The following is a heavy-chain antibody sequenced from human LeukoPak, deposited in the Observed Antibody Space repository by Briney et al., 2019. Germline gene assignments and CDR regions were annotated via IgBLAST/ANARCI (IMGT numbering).Heavy chain of an antibody. CDR2: INSDGSST. Sequence: PGGSLRLSCAASGFTFSSYAMSWVRQAPGKGLEWVSRINSDGSSTNYADSVKGRFTISRDNAKNTLYLQMNSLRAEDTAVYYCTRGGVAVAGTGDYWGQGTLVTVSS. CDR1: GFTFSSYA. CDR3: TRGGVAVAGTGDY. J-gene: IGHJ4*02. V-gene: IGHV3-74*01. D-gene: IGHD6-19*01.